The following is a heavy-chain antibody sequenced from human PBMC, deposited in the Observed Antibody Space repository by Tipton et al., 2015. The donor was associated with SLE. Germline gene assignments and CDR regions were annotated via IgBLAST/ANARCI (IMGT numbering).Heavy chain of an antibody. D-gene: IGHD1-26*01. CDR2: IKQDGSEK. Sequence: SLRLSCAASGFTFSSYWMSWVRQAPGKGLEWVANIKQDGSEKYYVDSVKGRFTISRDNAKNSLYLQMNSLRAEDTAVYYCARKGEWELVTFDYWGQGTLVTVSS. CDR1: GFTFSSYW. V-gene: IGHV3-7*05. J-gene: IGHJ4*02. CDR3: ARKGEWELVTFDY.